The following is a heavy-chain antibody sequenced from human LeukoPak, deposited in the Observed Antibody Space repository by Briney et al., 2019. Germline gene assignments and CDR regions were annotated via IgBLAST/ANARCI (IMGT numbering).Heavy chain of an antibody. J-gene: IGHJ6*02. CDR3: AREGSYYSDYYGMDV. CDR1: GFTISSNY. D-gene: IGHD1-26*01. Sequence: GGSLRLSCAASGFTISSNYMSWIRHAPGKGLEWGSGIYSGGSTYYPDSVKGRFTISRHNSKNTLYLQMNSLRAEDTAVYYCAREGSYYSDYYGMDVWGQGATVTVSS. CDR2: IYSGGST. V-gene: IGHV3-53*04.